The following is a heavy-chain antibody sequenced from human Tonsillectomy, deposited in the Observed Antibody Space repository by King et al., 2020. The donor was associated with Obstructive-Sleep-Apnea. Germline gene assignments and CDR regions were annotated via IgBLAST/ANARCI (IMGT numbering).Heavy chain of an antibody. Sequence: VQLVESGAEVKKPGSSVKVSCKASGGTFSSYAISWVRQAPGQGLEWMGGIIPIFGTANYAQKFQGRVTITADESTSTAYMELSSLRSEDTAVYYCARVKKRKNSSGYYYPWPFDYWGQGTLVTVSS. V-gene: IGHV1-69*01. CDR1: GGTFSSYA. CDR3: ARVKKRKNSSGYYYPWPFDY. J-gene: IGHJ4*02. D-gene: IGHD3-22*01. CDR2: IIPIFGTA.